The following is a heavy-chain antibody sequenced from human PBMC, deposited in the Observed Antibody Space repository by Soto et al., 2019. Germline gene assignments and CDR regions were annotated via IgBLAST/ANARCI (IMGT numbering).Heavy chain of an antibody. V-gene: IGHV4-61*08. D-gene: IGHD4-17*01. CDR3: ARVSLDSDYGDYDYAGAGHAFDI. CDR1: GGSISSGGYY. Sequence: PSETLSLTCTVSGGSISSGGYYWSWIRQHPGKGLEWIGYIYYSGSTNYNPSLKSRVTISVDTSKNQFSLKLSSVTAADTAVYYCARVSLDSDYGDYDYAGAGHAFDIWGQGTMVTVSS. CDR2: IYYSGST. J-gene: IGHJ3*02.